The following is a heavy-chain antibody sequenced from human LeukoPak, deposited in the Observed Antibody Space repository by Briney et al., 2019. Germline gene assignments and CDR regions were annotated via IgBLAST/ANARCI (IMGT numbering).Heavy chain of an antibody. CDR3: ARSHSGSLRAPFDY. J-gene: IGHJ4*02. V-gene: IGHV1-18*01. CDR2: ISPYNGKT. Sequence: ASVKVSCKASGYTFTNYGIIWVRQAPGQGLEWMGWISPYNGKTNYAQKLQGRVILTTDTSTTTTYMELRSLRFDDTATYYCARSHSGSLRAPFDYWGQGTLVTVSS. CDR1: GYTFTNYG. D-gene: IGHD5-12*01.